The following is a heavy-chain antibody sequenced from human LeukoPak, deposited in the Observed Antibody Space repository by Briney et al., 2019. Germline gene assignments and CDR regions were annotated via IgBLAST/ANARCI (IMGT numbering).Heavy chain of an antibody. CDR2: IYHSGST. V-gene: IGHV4-38-2*02. D-gene: IGHD5-18*01. J-gene: IGHJ4*02. Sequence: PSETLSLTCTVSGYSISSGYYWGWIRQPPGKGLEWIGSIYHSGSTYYNPSLKSRVTISVDTSKNQFSLKLSSVTAADTAVYYCARGRIQLWLTFDYWGQGTLVTVSS. CDR1: GYSISSGYY. CDR3: ARGRIQLWLTFDY.